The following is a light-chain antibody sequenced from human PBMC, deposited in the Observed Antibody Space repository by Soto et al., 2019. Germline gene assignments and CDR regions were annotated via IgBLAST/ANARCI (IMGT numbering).Light chain of an antibody. CDR3: SSYTSSSSYV. Sequence: QSALTQPASVSGSPGQSITISCTGTSSDVGGYKYVSWYQQHPDKAPKLIIYDVTNRPSGISNRFSGPKSGNTASLTISGLQAEDEADYYCSSYTSSSSYVFGTGTKVTVL. CDR2: DVT. J-gene: IGLJ1*01. CDR1: SSDVGGYKY. V-gene: IGLV2-14*01.